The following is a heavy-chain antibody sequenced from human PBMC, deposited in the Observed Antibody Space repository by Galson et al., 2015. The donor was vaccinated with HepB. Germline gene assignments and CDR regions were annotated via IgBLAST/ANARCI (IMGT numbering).Heavy chain of an antibody. D-gene: IGHD7-27*01. CDR3: ARDGPNWGSAHPYYFDY. Sequence: SLRLSCAASGFTFSSYSMNWVRQAPGKGLEWVSYISSSSSTIYYADSVKGRFTISRDNAKNSLYLQMNSLRAEDTAVYYCARDGPNWGSAHPYYFDYWGQGTLVTVSS. CDR2: ISSSSSTI. J-gene: IGHJ4*02. CDR1: GFTFSSYS. V-gene: IGHV3-48*01.